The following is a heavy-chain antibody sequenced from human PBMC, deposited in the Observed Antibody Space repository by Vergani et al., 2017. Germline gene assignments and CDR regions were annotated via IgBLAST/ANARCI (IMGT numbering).Heavy chain of an antibody. CDR3: ARDSRPGYCSSTSCYKDYYYGMDV. CDR1: GFTFSSYA. D-gene: IGHD2-2*02. Sequence: EVQLLESGGGLVQPGGSLRLSCAASGFTFSSYAMSWVRQAPGKGLEWVSAISGSGGSTYYADSVKGRFTISRDNSKKTLYLQMNSLRAEDTAVYYCARDSRPGYCSSTSCYKDYYYGMDVWGQGTTVTVSS. V-gene: IGHV3-23*01. CDR2: ISGSGGST. J-gene: IGHJ6*02.